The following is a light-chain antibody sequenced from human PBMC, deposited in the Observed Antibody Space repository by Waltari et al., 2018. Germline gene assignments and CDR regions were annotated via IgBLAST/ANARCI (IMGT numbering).Light chain of an antibody. CDR2: KAT. CDR3: ALYMGSGIWV. J-gene: IGLJ3*02. V-gene: IGLV8-61*01. Sequence: QTVVTQEPSLSVSPGGTVTLTCAFSSGSLSTTSYATWYQQTPGQAPPTLVYKATARSSGGPDRFSGSILGNTAALAITGAQADDESDYYCALYMGSGIWVFGGGTRLTVL. CDR1: SGSLSTTSY.